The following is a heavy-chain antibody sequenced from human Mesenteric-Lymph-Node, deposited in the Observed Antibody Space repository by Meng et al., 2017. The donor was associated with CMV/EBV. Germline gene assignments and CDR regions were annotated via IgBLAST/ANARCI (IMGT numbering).Heavy chain of an antibody. CDR2: INSDWSNT. V-gene: IGHV3-74*01. CDR1: GFTFSSYW. D-gene: IGHD3-22*01. J-gene: IGHJ4*02. CDR3: ARVSDSSWYYFDY. Sequence: GESLKLSCASSGFTFSSYWMHWVRQAPGKGLVWVSRINSDWSNTSYADSVKGRFTISRDNAKNTLYLQMNSLRAEDTAVYYCARVSDSSWYYFDYWGQGTLVTVSS.